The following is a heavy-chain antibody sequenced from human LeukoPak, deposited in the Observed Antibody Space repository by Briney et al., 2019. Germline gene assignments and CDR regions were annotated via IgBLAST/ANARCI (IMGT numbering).Heavy chain of an antibody. D-gene: IGHD3-22*01. CDR2: MNPNSGNT. Sequence: ASVKVSCKASGYTFTSYDINWVRQATGQGLEWMGWMNPNSGNTGYAQKFQGRVTMTRNTSISTAYMELSSLRSEDTAVYYCARVRVITMIVVVITTRPDAFDIWGQGTMVTVSS. CDR1: GYTFTSYD. CDR3: ARVRVITMIVVVITTRPDAFDI. J-gene: IGHJ3*02. V-gene: IGHV1-8*01.